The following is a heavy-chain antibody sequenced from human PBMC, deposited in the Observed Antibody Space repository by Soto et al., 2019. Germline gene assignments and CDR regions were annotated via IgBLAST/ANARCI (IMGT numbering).Heavy chain of an antibody. J-gene: IGHJ4*02. CDR3: ARDNGREQYYDSSGYWYYFDY. CDR2: IYYSGST. V-gene: IGHV4-59*01. Sequence: QVQLQESGPGLVKPSETLSLTCTVSGGSISSYYWSWIRQPPGKGLEWIGYIYYSGSTNYNPSLKSRVTISVDTSKNQFSRKLSSVTAADTAVYYCARDNGREQYYDSSGYWYYFDYWGQGTLVTVSS. D-gene: IGHD3-22*01. CDR1: GGSISSYY.